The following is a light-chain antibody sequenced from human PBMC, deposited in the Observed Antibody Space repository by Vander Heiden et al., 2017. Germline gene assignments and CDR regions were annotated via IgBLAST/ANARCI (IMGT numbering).Light chain of an antibody. J-gene: IGLJ2*01. Sequence: SYVLTQPPSLSVAPGQTAKISCGGKNIGTKSVHWYQQKPGRAPVLVVYDDGDRPSGIPERISGSNSGNTATLTISRVEAGDEADHYCQVWDTTSDHPVVFGGGTKLTV. CDR1: NIGTKS. CDR2: DDG. V-gene: IGLV3-21*02. CDR3: QVWDTTSDHPVV.